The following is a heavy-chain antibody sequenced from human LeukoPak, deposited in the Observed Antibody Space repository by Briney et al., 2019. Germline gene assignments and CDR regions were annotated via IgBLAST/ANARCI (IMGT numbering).Heavy chain of an antibody. CDR3: ARDKTFEVVNYFDS. CDR2: IYYSGST. Sequence: SETLSLTCTVSGGSISSGSYYWGWIRQPPGKGLEWIGSIYYSGSTYYNPSLESRITMSLDTSKNQFSLRLSSVTAADTAVYYCARDKTFEVVNYFDSWGQGTLVTVSS. CDR1: GGSISSGSYY. J-gene: IGHJ4*02. D-gene: IGHD3-3*01. V-gene: IGHV4-39*07.